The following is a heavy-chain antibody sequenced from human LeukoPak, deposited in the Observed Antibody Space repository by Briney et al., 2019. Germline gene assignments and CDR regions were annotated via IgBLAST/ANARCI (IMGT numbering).Heavy chain of an antibody. CDR3: ARDPAYCGGDCYWGWSAFDI. J-gene: IGHJ3*02. CDR1: GFTFSSYW. V-gene: IGHV3-7*01. D-gene: IGHD2-21*01. Sequence: GGSLRLSCAASGFTFSSYWMSWVRQAPGKGLEWVANIKQDGSEKYYVDSVKGRFTISRDNAKNSLYLQMNSLRAEDTAVYYCARDPAYCGGDCYWGWSAFDIWGQGTMVTVSS. CDR2: IKQDGSEK.